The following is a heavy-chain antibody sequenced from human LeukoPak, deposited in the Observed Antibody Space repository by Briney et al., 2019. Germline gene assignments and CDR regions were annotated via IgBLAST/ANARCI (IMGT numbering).Heavy chain of an antibody. CDR2: INHSGST. J-gene: IGHJ2*01. V-gene: IGHV4-34*01. CDR3: ARGGRLRLHWYFDL. D-gene: IGHD1-1*01. Sequence: PSETLSLTCAVYGGSFSGYYWSWIRQPPGKGLEWIGEINHSGSTNYNPFLKSRVTISVDTSKNQFSLKLSSVTAADTAVYYCARGGRLRLHWYFDLWGRGTLVTVSS. CDR1: GGSFSGYY.